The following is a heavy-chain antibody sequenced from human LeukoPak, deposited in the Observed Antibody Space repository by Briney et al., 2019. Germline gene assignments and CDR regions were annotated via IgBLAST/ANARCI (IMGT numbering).Heavy chain of an antibody. CDR1: GFTFDDYA. CDR2: ISDSGGST. Sequence: GGFLRLSCAASGFTFDDYAMHWVRQAPGKGLEWVSGISDSGGSTYYADSVKGRFTISRDNSKNTLYLQMNSLRVEDTAVYYCAKDTGVATIIYWYFDLWGRGTLVTVSS. CDR3: AKDTGVATIIYWYFDL. J-gene: IGHJ2*01. V-gene: IGHV3-23*01. D-gene: IGHD5-12*01.